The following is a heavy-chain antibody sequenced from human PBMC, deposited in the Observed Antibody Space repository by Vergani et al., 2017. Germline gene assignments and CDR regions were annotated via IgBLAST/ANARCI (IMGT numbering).Heavy chain of an antibody. D-gene: IGHD2-8*01. Sequence: QVQLWESGGGVVQPGGSLRLSCAGSGFTLSSHAMHWVRQAPGKGLEWVAFIWYDGSKDDYADSVKGRFTISRDNSKNTLYQQMNNLRAADTAVYYCARYGYSAHGVCYMTHYEYMDVWGKGTAVTVSS. CDR1: GFTLSSHA. CDR3: ARYGYSAHGVCYMTHYEYMDV. V-gene: IGHV3-33*01. CDR2: IWYDGSKD. J-gene: IGHJ6*03.